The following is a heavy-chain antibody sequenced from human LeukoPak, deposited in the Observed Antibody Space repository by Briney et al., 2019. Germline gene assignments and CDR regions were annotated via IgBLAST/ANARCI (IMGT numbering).Heavy chain of an antibody. CDR2: ISGSGGST. CDR1: GFTFSSYA. D-gene: IGHD3-22*01. Sequence: GGSLSLSCAASGFTFSSYAMSWVRQAPGKGLEWVSAISGSGGSTYYADSVKGRFTISSDNSKNTLYLQMNSLRAEDTAVYYCAKDYYYDSSGYYPSRDAFDIWGQGTMVTVSS. V-gene: IGHV3-23*01. J-gene: IGHJ3*02. CDR3: AKDYYYDSSGYYPSRDAFDI.